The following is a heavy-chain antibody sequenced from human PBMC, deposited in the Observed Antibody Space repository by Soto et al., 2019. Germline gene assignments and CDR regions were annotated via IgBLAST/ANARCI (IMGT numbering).Heavy chain of an antibody. Sequence: SVKVSCKASGYTLTGYYMHWVRQAPGQRFEWMGWINPNSGGTNYAQKFQGWVTMTRDTSISTAYMELSRLRSDDMAVYYCARDPGGNEAFYYYGMDVWGQGTTVTVSS. CDR3: ARDPGGNEAFYYYGMDV. V-gene: IGHV1-2*04. J-gene: IGHJ6*02. D-gene: IGHD1-1*01. CDR2: INPNSGGT. CDR1: GYTLTGYY.